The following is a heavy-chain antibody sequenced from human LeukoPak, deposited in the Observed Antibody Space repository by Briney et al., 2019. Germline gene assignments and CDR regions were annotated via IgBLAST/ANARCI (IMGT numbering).Heavy chain of an antibody. Sequence: SETLSLTCTVSGYSISSGYYWGWIRQPPGKGLEWIGSFYHSGSTYYNPSLKSRVTISLDTSKNQFSLKLSSVTAADTAVYYCARVRRVGATPFDYWGQGTLVTVSS. D-gene: IGHD1-26*01. CDR2: FYHSGST. V-gene: IGHV4-38-2*02. CDR1: GYSISSGYY. J-gene: IGHJ4*02. CDR3: ARVRRVGATPFDY.